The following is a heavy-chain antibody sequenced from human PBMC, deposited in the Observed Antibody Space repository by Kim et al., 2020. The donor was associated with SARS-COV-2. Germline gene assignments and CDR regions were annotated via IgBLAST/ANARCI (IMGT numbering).Heavy chain of an antibody. CDR3: ARCRHGFGAPHYYYYGMDV. D-gene: IGHD3-10*01. V-gene: IGHV3-48*02. CDR2: ISSSSSTI. CDR1: GFTFSSYS. J-gene: IGHJ6*02. Sequence: GGSLRLSCAASGFTFSSYSMNWVRQAPGKGLEWVSYISSSSSTIYYADSVKGRLTISRDNAKNSLYLQMNSLRDEDTAVYYCARCRHGFGAPHYYYYGMDVWGQGTTVTVSS.